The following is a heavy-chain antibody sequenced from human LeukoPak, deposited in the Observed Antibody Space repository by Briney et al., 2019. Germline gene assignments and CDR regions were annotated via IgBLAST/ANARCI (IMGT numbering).Heavy chain of an antibody. CDR2: ISNSGGRT. J-gene: IGHJ4*02. CDR3: ARESPMIDY. V-gene: IGHV3-23*01. CDR1: GFTFRNYA. D-gene: IGHD3-10*01. Sequence: GGSLRLSCAASGFTFRNYAMSWVRQAPGKGLEWVSAISNSGGRTDHADSVKGRFTISRDNSKNTLYLQVDSLRAEDTAVYYCARESPMIDYWGQGTLVTVSS.